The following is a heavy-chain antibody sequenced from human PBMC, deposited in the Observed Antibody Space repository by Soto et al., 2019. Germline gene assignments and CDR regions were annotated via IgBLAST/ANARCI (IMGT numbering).Heavy chain of an antibody. CDR2: IFYSGST. CDR3: VHHGGVPYYHDF. CDR1: GGSFSGYY. V-gene: IGHV4-34*12. J-gene: IGHJ4*02. D-gene: IGHD2-8*01. Sequence: SATLSVTCAVYGGSFSGYYWSWVRQPPGKTLEWLGEIFYSGSTKYNPSLNSRVTISADQSKNDFSLRLSSVTAADTAVYYCVHHGGVPYYHDFWGQGMLVTVSS.